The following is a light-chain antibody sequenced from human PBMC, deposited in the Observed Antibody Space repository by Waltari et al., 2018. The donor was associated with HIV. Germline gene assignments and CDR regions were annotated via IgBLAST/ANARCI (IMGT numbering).Light chain of an antibody. CDR3: AAWDENLSGRVV. Sequence: QSVLTQPPSASGTPGQRVTISCSGSRSNIGTNYIYWDQPLPGTAPKLLIYRNNQRPSGVPDRFSGSKSGTSVFLAISGLRSEDEADYYCAAWDENLSGRVVFGGGTKLTVL. CDR2: RNN. V-gene: IGLV1-47*01. J-gene: IGLJ2*01. CDR1: RSNIGTNY.